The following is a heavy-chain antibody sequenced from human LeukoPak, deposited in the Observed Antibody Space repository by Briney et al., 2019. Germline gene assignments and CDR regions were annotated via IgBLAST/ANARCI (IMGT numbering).Heavy chain of an antibody. CDR2: ISYDGSNK. D-gene: IGHD6-19*01. J-gene: IGHJ4*02. CDR1: GFTFSNYG. Sequence: PGRSLRLSCAASGFTFSNYGIHWVRQAPGKGLEWVAVISYDGSNKYYADSVKGRFTISRDNSKNTLYLQMNSLRAEDTAVYYCARRSSGSSFDYWGQGTLVTVSS. CDR3: ARRSSGSSFDY. V-gene: IGHV3-30*03.